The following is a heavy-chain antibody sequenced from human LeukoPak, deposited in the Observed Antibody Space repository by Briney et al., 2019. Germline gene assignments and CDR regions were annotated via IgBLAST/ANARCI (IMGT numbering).Heavy chain of an antibody. D-gene: IGHD3-10*01. CDR3: ARRVLLWFGESAFDI. CDR1: GYTFTGYY. J-gene: IGHJ3*02. CDR2: INPNSGGT. Sequence: ASVKVSCKASGYTFTGYYMHWVRQAPGQVLEWMGRINPNSGGTNYAQKFQGRVTMTRDTSISTAYMELSRLRSDDAAVYYCARRVLLWFGESAFDIWGQGTMVTVSS. V-gene: IGHV1-2*06.